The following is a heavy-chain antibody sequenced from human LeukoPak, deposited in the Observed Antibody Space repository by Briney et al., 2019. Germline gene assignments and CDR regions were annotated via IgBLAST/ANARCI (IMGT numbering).Heavy chain of an antibody. Sequence: PSETLSLTCAASGCSISSSIYYWGRIRQPPGKGLELIGHVYYTGSAYFNPSLKSRVTMSVDTSKNQFSLNLSSVTAADTADCARSRGGAWEYFVFWGQGTLVTVSS. CDR1: GCSISSSIYY. CDR2: VYYTGSA. CDR3: ARSRGGAWEYFVF. V-gene: IGHV4-39*01. J-gene: IGHJ4*02. D-gene: IGHD3-16*01.